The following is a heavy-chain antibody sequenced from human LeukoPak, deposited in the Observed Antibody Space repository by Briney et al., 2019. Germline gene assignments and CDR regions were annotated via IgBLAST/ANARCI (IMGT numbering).Heavy chain of an antibody. CDR3: AIRQYCSGGSCYSSFDY. CDR1: GYSFTSYW. D-gene: IGHD2-15*01. V-gene: IGHV5-51*01. CDR2: IYPGDSDT. Sequence: GESLKISCKGSGYSFTSYWIGWVRQMPGKGLEWMGIIYPGDSDTRYSPSFQGQVTISADKSISTAYLQWSSLKASDTAMYYCAIRQYCSGGSCYSSFDYWGQGTLVTVSS. J-gene: IGHJ4*02.